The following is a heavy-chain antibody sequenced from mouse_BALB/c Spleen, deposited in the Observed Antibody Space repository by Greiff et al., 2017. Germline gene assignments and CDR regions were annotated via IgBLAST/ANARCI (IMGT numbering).Heavy chain of an antibody. CDR2: IRNKANGYTT. CDR3: ARDMGGGCYFDV. CDR1: GFTFTDYY. Sequence: EVKLVESGGGLVQPGGSLRLSCATSGFTFTDYYMSWVRQPPGKALEWLGFIRNKANGYTTEYSASVKGRFTISRDNSQSILYLQMNTLRAEDSATYYCARDMGGGCYFDVWGAGTTVTVSS. V-gene: IGHV7-3*02. J-gene: IGHJ1*01.